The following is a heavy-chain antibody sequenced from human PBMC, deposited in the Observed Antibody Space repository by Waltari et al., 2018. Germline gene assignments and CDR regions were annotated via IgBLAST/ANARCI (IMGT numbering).Heavy chain of an antibody. CDR3: AREYCGGECRLFDF. J-gene: IGHJ4*02. Sequence: LVQSGAEVMKPGASVKVSCKVSRTHLTEPFIHWVRQAPGQGLEWMGWVNPRGGATNYAQRYRGRITVTWDTSLSTSYLGLSGLRSDDTAVYYCAREYCGGECRLFDFWGQGTLVTVSS. CDR2: VNPRGGAT. D-gene: IGHD2-21*01. CDR1: RTHLTEPF. V-gene: IGHV1-2*02.